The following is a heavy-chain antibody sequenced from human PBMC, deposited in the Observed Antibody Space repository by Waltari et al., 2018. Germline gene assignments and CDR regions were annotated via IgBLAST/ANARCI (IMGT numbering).Heavy chain of an antibody. Sequence: QVHLQESGPGLVKPSETLSLTCTVSGGSVSSATYYWSWIRQPPGKGLEWIGYISNSGNTRYNPSLKTRVTISVDTSKNQFSLRLSSMTAADTAVYYCARVTIFGVIVDNWGQGTLVTVAS. D-gene: IGHD3-3*01. J-gene: IGHJ4*02. CDR3: ARVTIFGVIVDN. CDR2: ISNSGNT. CDR1: GGSVSSATYY. V-gene: IGHV4-61*01.